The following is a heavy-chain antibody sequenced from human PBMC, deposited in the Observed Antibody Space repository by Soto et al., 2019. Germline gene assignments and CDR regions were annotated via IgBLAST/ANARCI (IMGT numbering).Heavy chain of an antibody. CDR1: GYTFTSYD. D-gene: IGHD3-3*01. Sequence: ASVKVSCKASGYTFTSYDINWVRQATGQGLEWMGWMNPNSGNTGYAQKFQGRVTMTRNTSISTAYMELSSLRSEDTAVYYCARSRLATYYDFWSAKDYYYYGMDVWGQGTTVTSP. CDR2: MNPNSGNT. J-gene: IGHJ6*02. V-gene: IGHV1-8*01. CDR3: ARSRLATYYDFWSAKDYYYYGMDV.